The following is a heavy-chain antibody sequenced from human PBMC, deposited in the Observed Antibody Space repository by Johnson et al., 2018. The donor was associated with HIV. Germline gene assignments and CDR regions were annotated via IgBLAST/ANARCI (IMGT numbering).Heavy chain of an antibody. CDR3: ARGAAFDI. CDR1: GFTVSRNY. Sequence: VQPVESGGGLVQPGGSLRPSCAASGFTVSRNYMNWVRQAPGKGLEWVSVIYSGGDTYYAESVKGRFTISRDNFKNTLYLQMNSLKVEDTAVYYCARGAAFDIWGQGTMVIVSS. J-gene: IGHJ3*02. V-gene: IGHV3-66*01. CDR2: IYSGGDT.